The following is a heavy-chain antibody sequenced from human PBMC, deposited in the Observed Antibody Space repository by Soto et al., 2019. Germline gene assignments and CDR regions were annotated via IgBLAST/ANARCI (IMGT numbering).Heavy chain of an antibody. J-gene: IGHJ4*02. CDR1: GGSISSYY. CDR3: ASYSHDFWSGSSFGY. CDR2: IYYSGST. V-gene: IGHV4-59*01. D-gene: IGHD3-3*01. Sequence: PSETLSLTCTVSGGSISSYYWSWIRQPPGKGLEWIGYIYYSGSTNYNPSLESRVTISVDTSKNQFSLKLSSVTAADTAVYYCASYSHDFWSGSSFGYWGQGTLVTVSS.